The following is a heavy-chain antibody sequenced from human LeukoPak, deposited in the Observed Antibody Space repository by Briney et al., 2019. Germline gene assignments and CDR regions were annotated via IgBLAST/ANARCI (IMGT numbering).Heavy chain of an antibody. Sequence: SETLSLTCTVSGGSISSGSYYWSWIRQPAGKGLEWIGRIYTSGSTNYNPSLKSRVTVSVDTSKNQFSLKVSSVTATDTAVYYCARFDYAGPRGNYFDYWGQGTLVTVSS. CDR1: GGSISSGSYY. CDR2: IYTSGST. V-gene: IGHV4-61*02. CDR3: ARFDYAGPRGNYFDY. J-gene: IGHJ4*02. D-gene: IGHD4-23*01.